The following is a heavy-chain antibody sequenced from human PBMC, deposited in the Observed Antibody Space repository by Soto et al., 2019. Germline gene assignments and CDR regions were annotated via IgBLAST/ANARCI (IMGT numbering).Heavy chain of an antibody. V-gene: IGHV1-18*01. CDR1: GYTFTSYG. D-gene: IGHD3-10*01. Sequence: ASVKVSCKTSGYTFTSYGISWVRQAPGQGLEWMGWISAYNGNTNYAQKLQGRVSMTTDTSTSTAYMELRSLRSDDTAVYYCARDQPNYGSGSYRNYYYYYGMDVWGQGTTVTVSS. J-gene: IGHJ6*02. CDR2: ISAYNGNT. CDR3: ARDQPNYGSGSYRNYYYYYGMDV.